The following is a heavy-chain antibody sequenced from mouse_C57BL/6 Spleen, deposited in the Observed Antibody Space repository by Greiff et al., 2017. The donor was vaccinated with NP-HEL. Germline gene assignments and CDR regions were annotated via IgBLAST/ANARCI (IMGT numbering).Heavy chain of an antibody. D-gene: IGHD1-1*01. J-gene: IGHJ1*03. CDR2: INPGSGGT. CDR1: GYAFTNYL. V-gene: IGHV1-54*01. Sequence: QVQLQQSGAELVRPGTSVKVSCKASGYAFTNYLIEWVKQRPGQGLGWIGVINPGSGGTNYNEKFKGKATLTADKSSSTAYMQLSSLTSEDSAVYFCARWGDYGSSYWYFDVWGTGTTVTVSS. CDR3: ARWGDYGSSYWYFDV.